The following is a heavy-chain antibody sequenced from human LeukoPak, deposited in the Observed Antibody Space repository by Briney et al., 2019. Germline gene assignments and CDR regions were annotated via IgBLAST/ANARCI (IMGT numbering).Heavy chain of an antibody. Sequence: SETLSLTCTVSGGSISSYYWSWIRQPPGKGLEWIGYIYYTGSTYYNPSLKSRVTISVDTSKNQFSLKLSSVTAADTAVYYCAVRFLEWFPDAFDIWGQGTMVTVSS. CDR1: GGSISSYY. CDR3: AVRFLEWFPDAFDI. D-gene: IGHD3-3*01. V-gene: IGHV4-59*04. CDR2: IYYTGST. J-gene: IGHJ3*02.